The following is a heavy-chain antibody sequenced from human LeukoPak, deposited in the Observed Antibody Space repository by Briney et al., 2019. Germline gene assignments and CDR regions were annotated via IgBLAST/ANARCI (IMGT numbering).Heavy chain of an antibody. V-gene: IGHV1-46*01. J-gene: IGHJ6*02. CDR3: ARGPNYDILTGYPNYYYYYGMDV. D-gene: IGHD3-9*01. Sequence: ASVKVTCKASGYTFTSYYMHWVRQAPGQGLEWMGIINPSGGSTSYAQKFQGRVTMTRDMSTSTVYMELSSLRSDDTAVYYCARGPNYDILTGYPNYYYYYGMDVWGQGTTVTVSS. CDR2: INPSGGST. CDR1: GYTFTSYY.